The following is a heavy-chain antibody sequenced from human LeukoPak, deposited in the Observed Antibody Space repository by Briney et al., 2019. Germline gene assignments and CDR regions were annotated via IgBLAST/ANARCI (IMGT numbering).Heavy chain of an antibody. CDR2: VYTSGST. V-gene: IGHV4-4*07. CDR3: ARADDSGYFQH. CDR1: GDSISGDY. Sequence: ASETLSLTCTVSGDSISGDYWSWIRQPAGKGLEWIGRVYTSGSTSFNPSLKSRVTMSVDTSKNQFSLKLNSVTAADTAVYYCARADDSGYFQHWGQGTLVTVSS. J-gene: IGHJ1*01. D-gene: IGHD3-22*01.